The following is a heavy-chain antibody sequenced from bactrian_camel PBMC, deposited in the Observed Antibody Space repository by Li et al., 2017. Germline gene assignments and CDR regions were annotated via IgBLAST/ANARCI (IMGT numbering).Heavy chain of an antibody. CDR1: GFTFDDSD. V-gene: IGHV3S60*01. J-gene: IGHJ4*01. Sequence: HVQLVESGGGLVQPGGSLRLSCAASGFTFDDSDMGWYRQAPGNECELVSIISSGGSTYYADSVKGRFTISRDNAENTVYLQMNNLKPEDTAEYYCATDPTMGYVMRCDHGGQGTQVTVS. CDR3: ATDPTMGYVMRCDH. CDR2: ISSGGST. D-gene: IGHD1*01.